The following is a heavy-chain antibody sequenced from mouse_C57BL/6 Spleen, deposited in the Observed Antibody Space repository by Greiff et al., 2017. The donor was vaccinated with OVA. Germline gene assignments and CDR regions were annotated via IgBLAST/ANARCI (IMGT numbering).Heavy chain of an antibody. Sequence: VQLQQPGAELVRPGSSVKLSCKASGYTFTSYWMHWVKQRPIQGLEWIGNIDPSDSETHYNQKFKDKATLTVDKSSSTAYMQLSSLTSEDSAVYYCARGDYGSSLFAYWGQGTLVTVSA. D-gene: IGHD1-1*01. J-gene: IGHJ3*01. CDR1: GYTFTSYW. CDR2: IDPSDSET. V-gene: IGHV1-52*01. CDR3: ARGDYGSSLFAY.